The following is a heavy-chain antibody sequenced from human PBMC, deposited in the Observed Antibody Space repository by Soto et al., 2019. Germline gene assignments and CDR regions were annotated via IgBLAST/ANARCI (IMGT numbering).Heavy chain of an antibody. D-gene: IGHD2-15*01. J-gene: IGHJ5*01. CDR2: FSDSGGST. CDR1: GLTFSSNA. CDR3: AKDESRVVVPDNWFDS. V-gene: IGHV3-23*01. Sequence: PGGSLRLSCAASGLTFSSNAMSWVRQAPGKGLEWVSTFSDSGGSTYYADSVKGRFTISRDNSKNTLYLQMNSLRAEDTAVYYCAKDESRVVVPDNWFDSWGQGTLVTVSS.